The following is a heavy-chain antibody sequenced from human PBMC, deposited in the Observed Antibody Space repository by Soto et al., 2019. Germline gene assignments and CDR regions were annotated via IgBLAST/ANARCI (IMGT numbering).Heavy chain of an antibody. CDR3: ARDTNGLHY. Sequence: GGSLRLSCAASGLIFSNYKMHWVRQAPGKGLVWVSRISTDGSITDYADSVKGRFTVSRDNAKNTLYLQMNSLRVNDTAVYYCARDTNGLHYWGQGTLVTVSS. CDR2: ISTDGSIT. CDR1: GLIFSNYK. J-gene: IGHJ4*02. D-gene: IGHD2-8*01. V-gene: IGHV3-74*01.